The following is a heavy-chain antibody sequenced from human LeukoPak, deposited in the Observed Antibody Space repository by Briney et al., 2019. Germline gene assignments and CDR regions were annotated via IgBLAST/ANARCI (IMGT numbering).Heavy chain of an antibody. J-gene: IGHJ6*02. Sequence: GASVKVSCKASGYTFTNYRIHWVRQAPGQSLEWMGQINGGVENTKYLQKFQGRLTITRDIVATTAYLELSSLRSEDTAVYFCARAEVLESFGHNKHCMDVWGQGTTVIVSS. CDR3: ARAEVLESFGHNKHCMDV. CDR2: INGGVENT. D-gene: IGHD3-16*01. V-gene: IGHV1-3*01. CDR1: GYTFTNYR.